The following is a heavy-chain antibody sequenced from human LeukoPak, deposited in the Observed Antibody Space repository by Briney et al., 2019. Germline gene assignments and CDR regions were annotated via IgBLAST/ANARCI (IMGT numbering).Heavy chain of an antibody. Sequence: ETLSLTCTVSGGSFRSSSYYWGWLRQPPGKGLEWIGSMYYSGSTYYNASLRSRVTISIDTSKNQFSLKLSSVTATDTAVYYCARHFDRDGYKSNAFDIWGQGTMVTVSS. J-gene: IGHJ3*02. CDR3: ARHFDRDGYKSNAFDI. V-gene: IGHV4-39*01. CDR1: GGSFRSSSYY. CDR2: MYYSGST. D-gene: IGHD5-24*01.